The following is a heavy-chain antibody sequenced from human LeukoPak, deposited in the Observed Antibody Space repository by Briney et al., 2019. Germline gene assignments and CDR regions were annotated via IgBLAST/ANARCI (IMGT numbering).Heavy chain of an antibody. D-gene: IGHD6-19*01. J-gene: IGHJ4*02. CDR2: INPNSGGT. Sequence: ASVKVSCKASGYTFTGYYMHWVRQAPGQGLEWLGRINPNSGGTNYAQKFQGRVTMTRDTSISTAYMELSRLRSDDTAVYYCARDRGKQWLPAYWGQGTLVTVSS. CDR1: GYTFTGYY. V-gene: IGHV1-2*06. CDR3: ARDRGKQWLPAY.